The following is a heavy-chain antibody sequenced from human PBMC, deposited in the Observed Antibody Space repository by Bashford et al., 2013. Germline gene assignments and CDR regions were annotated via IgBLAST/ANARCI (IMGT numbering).Heavy chain of an antibody. V-gene: IGHV3-49*04. J-gene: IGHJ4*02. CDR1: GFTFSSYG. D-gene: IGHD3-22*01. Sequence: GGSLRLSCAASGFTFSSYGMHWVRQAPGKGLEWVGFIRSKAYGGTTEYAASVKGRFTISRDDSKSIAYLQMNSLKTEDTAVYYCTRVYYYDSSGYYPFDYWGQGTLVTVSS. CDR3: TRVYYYDSSGYYPFDY. CDR2: IRSKAYGGTT.